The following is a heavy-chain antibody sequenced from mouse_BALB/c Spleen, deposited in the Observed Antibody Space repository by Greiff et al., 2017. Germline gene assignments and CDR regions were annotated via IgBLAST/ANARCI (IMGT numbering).Heavy chain of an antibody. CDR3: ARYGDLYYFDY. D-gene: IGHD1-1*01. CDR1: GYAFSSSW. CDR2: IYPGDGDT. J-gene: IGHJ2*01. V-gene: IGHV1-82*01. Sequence: QVQLQQSGPELVKPGASVKISCKASGYAFSSSWMNWVKQRPGQGLEWIGRIYPGDGDTNYNGKFKGKATLTADKSSSTAYMQLSSLTSVDSAVYCCARYGDLYYFDYWGQGTTLTVSS.